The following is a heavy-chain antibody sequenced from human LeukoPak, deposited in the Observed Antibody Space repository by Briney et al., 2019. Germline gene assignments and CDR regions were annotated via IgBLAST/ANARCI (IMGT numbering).Heavy chain of an antibody. CDR1: GDSVSSNSAA. CDR3: ARDLQYPVAGPYCFDY. CDR2: TYYRSKWYN. Sequence: QTLSLTCAISGDSVSSNSAAWNWIRQSPSRGLEWLGRTYYRSKWYNDYAVSVKSRITINPDTSKNQFSLQLNSVTPEDTAVYYCARDLQYPVAGPYCFDYWGQGTLVTVSS. D-gene: IGHD6-19*01. J-gene: IGHJ4*02. V-gene: IGHV6-1*01.